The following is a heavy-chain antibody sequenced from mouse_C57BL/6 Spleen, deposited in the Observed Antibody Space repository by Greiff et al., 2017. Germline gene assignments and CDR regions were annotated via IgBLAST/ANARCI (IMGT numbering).Heavy chain of an antibody. Sequence: QVQLQQSGAELVKPGASVKLSCKASGYTFTSYWMHWVKQRPGRGLEWIGRIGPNSGGTKYNEKFKSKATLTVDKPSSTAYMQLSSLTSEDSAVYYCARWDWGGYFDYWGQGTTLTVSS. V-gene: IGHV1-72*01. D-gene: IGHD4-1*01. CDR1: GYTFTSYW. CDR2: IGPNSGGT. J-gene: IGHJ2*01. CDR3: ARWDWGGYFDY.